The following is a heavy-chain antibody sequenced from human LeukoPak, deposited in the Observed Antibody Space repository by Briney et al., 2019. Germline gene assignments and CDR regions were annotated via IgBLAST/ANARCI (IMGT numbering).Heavy chain of an antibody. Sequence: PSETLSLTCTVSGGSISSGGYYWSWIRQHPGKGLEWIGYIYYSGSTYYNPSLKSRVTISVDTSKNQFSLKLSSVTAADTAVYYCARFRHRWSGYYADYWGQGTLVTVSS. CDR1: GGSISSGGYY. V-gene: IGHV4-31*03. D-gene: IGHD3-3*01. J-gene: IGHJ4*02. CDR3: ARFRHRWSGYYADY. CDR2: IYYSGST.